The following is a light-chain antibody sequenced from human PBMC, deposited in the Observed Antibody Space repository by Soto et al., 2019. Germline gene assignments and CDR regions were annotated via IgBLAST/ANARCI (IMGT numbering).Light chain of an antibody. Sequence: EIVLTQSPATLSLSPGERATLSCRASQRVSSYLVWYQQKPGQAPRLLIYDASNRATGIPARFSGSGSGTDFTLTISSLEPEDFAVYYCQQRSNWLWTFGQGTKVEIK. V-gene: IGKV3-11*01. CDR1: QRVSSY. CDR2: DAS. J-gene: IGKJ1*01. CDR3: QQRSNWLWT.